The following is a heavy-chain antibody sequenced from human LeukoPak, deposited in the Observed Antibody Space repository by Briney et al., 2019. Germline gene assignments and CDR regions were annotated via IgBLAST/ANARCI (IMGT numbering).Heavy chain of an antibody. CDR2: INHSGST. CDR3: ARGRRTYYFDY. Sequence: PSETLSLTCAVYGGSFSGYYWSWIRQPPGKGLEWIGEINHSGSTNYNPSLKSRVTISVDTSKNQFPLKLSSVTAADTAVYYCARGRRTYYFDYWGQGTLVTVSS. J-gene: IGHJ4*02. CDR1: GGSFSGYY. V-gene: IGHV4-34*01.